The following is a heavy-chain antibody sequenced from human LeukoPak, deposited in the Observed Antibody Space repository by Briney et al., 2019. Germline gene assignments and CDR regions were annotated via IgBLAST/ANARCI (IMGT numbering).Heavy chain of an antibody. CDR1: GFTFNRYW. CDR2: IDSDGIST. V-gene: IGHV3-74*01. CDR3: ARRDYLDN. D-gene: IGHD5-24*01. Sequence: GGSLRLSCAASGFTFNRYWMYWVRQAPGKGLVWVSRIDSDGISTNYADSVKGRFTISRDNAKNTLFLQMNSLRAEDTAVYFCARRDYLDNWGQGTLVAVSS. J-gene: IGHJ4*02.